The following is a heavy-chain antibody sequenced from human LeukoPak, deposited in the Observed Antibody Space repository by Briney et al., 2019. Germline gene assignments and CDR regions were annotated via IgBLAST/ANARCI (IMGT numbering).Heavy chain of an antibody. CDR2: TKPDGSES. J-gene: IGHJ3*02. D-gene: IGHD3-16*02. CDR1: GFTLSSYW. CDR3: VRDYDYSWGTYRLDAFDI. Sequence: GGSLRLSCAASGFTLSSYWINWVRQTPGKGLEWVASTKPDGSESYYVDSLRGRFTISRDNANNSLHLHMNSLRAEDTAVYYCVRDYDYSWGTYRLDAFDIWGQGTMVTVSS. V-gene: IGHV3-7*01.